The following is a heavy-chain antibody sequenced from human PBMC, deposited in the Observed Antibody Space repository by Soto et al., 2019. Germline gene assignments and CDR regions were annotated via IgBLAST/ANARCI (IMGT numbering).Heavy chain of an antibody. CDR2: IIPIFGTA. J-gene: IGHJ6*02. CDR3: ARDRYCISTSCYSGGMDV. Sequence: QVQLVQSGAEVKKPGSSVKVSCKASGGTFSSYAISWVRQAPGQGLEWMGGIIPIFGTANYAQKFQGRVMITADESTSTAYMELSSLRSEDTAVYYCARDRYCISTSCYSGGMDVWGQGTTVTVSS. CDR1: GGTFSSYA. D-gene: IGHD2-2*01. V-gene: IGHV1-69*12.